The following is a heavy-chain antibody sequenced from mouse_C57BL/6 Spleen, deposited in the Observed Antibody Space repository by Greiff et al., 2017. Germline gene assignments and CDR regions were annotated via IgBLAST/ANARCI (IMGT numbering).Heavy chain of an antibody. V-gene: IGHV1-55*01. CDR2: IYPGSGST. Sequence: QVQLQQPGAELVKPGASVKMSCKASGYTFTSYWITWVKQRPGQGLEWIGDIYPGSGSTNYNEKFKSKATLTVDTSSSRAYMQLSSLTSEDSAVYYCARCPIYYHGTPPDYWGQGTTLTVSS. CDR3: ARCPIYYHGTPPDY. D-gene: IGHD1-1*01. CDR1: GYTFTSYW. J-gene: IGHJ2*01.